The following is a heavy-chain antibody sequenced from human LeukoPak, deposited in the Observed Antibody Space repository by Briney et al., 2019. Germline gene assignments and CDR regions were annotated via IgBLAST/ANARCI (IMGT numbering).Heavy chain of an antibody. Sequence: PSGTLSLTCAVSGGSISSGGYYWSWIRQHPGKGLEWIGYIYYSGSTYYNPSLKSRVTISVDTSKNQFSLELSSVTAADTAVYYCARDYYDSRYFDYWGQGTLVTVSS. CDR1: GGSISSGGYY. D-gene: IGHD3-22*01. J-gene: IGHJ4*02. V-gene: IGHV4-31*11. CDR3: ARDYYDSRYFDY. CDR2: IYYSGST.